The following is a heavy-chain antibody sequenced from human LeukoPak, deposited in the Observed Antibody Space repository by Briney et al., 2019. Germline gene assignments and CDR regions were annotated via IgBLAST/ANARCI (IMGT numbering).Heavy chain of an antibody. J-gene: IGHJ5*02. CDR1: GFTFSNYG. CDR3: AKSPHYCSTTSCYRKGNCFDT. CDR2: IRGSGDNT. Sequence: GGSLRLSCAASGFTFSNYGMTWVRQAPGKGLEWVSSIRGSGDNTNYADSVKGRFTISRDNSKNTLYLQMNSLRAEDTAVYYCAKSPHYCSTTSCYRKGNCFDTWGQGTPVTVSS. D-gene: IGHD2-2*02. V-gene: IGHV3-23*01.